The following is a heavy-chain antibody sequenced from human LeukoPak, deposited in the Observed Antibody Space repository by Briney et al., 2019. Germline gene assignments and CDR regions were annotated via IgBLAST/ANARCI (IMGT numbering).Heavy chain of an antibody. D-gene: IGHD3-22*01. Sequence: RSLRLSCAASGFTFDDYAMHWVRQAPGKGLEWVSGISWNSGSIGYADSVKDRFTISRDNAKNSLYLQMNSLRAEDTALYYCAKATRPYYYDSSGYYDAFDIWGQGTMVTVSS. CDR2: ISWNSGSI. CDR1: GFTFDDYA. CDR3: AKATRPYYYDSSGYYDAFDI. J-gene: IGHJ3*02. V-gene: IGHV3-9*01.